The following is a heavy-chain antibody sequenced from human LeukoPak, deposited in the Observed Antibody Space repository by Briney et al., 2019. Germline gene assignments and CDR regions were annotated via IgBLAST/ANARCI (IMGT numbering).Heavy chain of an antibody. CDR1: GDSISSGGNY. J-gene: IGHJ4*02. CDR2: IYHNGGST. CDR3: ASLVGTKAEDY. V-gene: IGHV4-30-2*01. Sequence: PSETLSLTCTVSGDSISSGGNYWSWIRQPPGKGLEWIGYIYHNGGSTYYNPSLNSRVTISVDRSKNQFSLKLSSVTAADTAVYYCASLVGTKAEDYWGQGTLVTVSS. D-gene: IGHD1-26*01.